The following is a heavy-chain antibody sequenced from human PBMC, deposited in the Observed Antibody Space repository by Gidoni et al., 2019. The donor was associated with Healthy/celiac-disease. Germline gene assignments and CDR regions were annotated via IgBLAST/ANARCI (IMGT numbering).Heavy chain of an antibody. CDR3: ASGMTTVTTDALDI. V-gene: IGHV3-21*01. J-gene: IGHJ3*02. D-gene: IGHD4-17*01. CDR1: GFPFSSYS. CDR2: ISSSSSYI. Sequence: VQLVESGGGLVKPGGSLSLSCAASGFPFSSYSLNWVRQAPGKGLEWVSSISSSSSYIYYADSVKGRFTISRDNAKNSRYLKMNSLRAEDTAVYYCASGMTTVTTDALDIWGQGTMVTVSS.